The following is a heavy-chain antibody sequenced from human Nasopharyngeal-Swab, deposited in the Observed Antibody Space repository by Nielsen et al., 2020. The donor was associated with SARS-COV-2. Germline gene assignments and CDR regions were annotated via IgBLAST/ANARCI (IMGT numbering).Heavy chain of an antibody. J-gene: IGHJ5*02. CDR3: AKDRLSSSWYNWFDP. D-gene: IGHD6-13*01. Sequence: GESLKISCAASGFTFSSYAMSWVRQAPGKGLEWVSAISGSGGSTYCADSVKGRFTISRDNSKNTLYLQMNSLRAEDTAVYYCAKDRLSSSWYNWFDPWGQGTLVTVSS. CDR1: GFTFSSYA. CDR2: ISGSGGST. V-gene: IGHV3-23*01.